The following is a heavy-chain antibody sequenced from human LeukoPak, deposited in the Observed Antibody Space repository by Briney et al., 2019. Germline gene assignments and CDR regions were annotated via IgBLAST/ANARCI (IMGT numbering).Heavy chain of an antibody. Sequence: ASVKVSRKASGYTFTDYYIHWVRQAPGQGLEWMGWINPNSGGTNYAQKFQGRVTVTRDTSISTAYMELNRLRSDDTAVYYCTREDYWGQGTLVTVSS. CDR1: GYTFTDYY. CDR3: TREDY. CDR2: INPNSGGT. J-gene: IGHJ4*02. V-gene: IGHV1-2*02.